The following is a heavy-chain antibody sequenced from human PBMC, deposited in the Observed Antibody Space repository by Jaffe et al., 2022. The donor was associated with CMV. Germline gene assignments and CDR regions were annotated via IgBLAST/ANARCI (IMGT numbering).Heavy chain of an antibody. D-gene: IGHD2-2*01. CDR2: INSDGSST. CDR1: GFTFSSYW. V-gene: IGHV3-74*01. Sequence: EVQLVESGGGLVQPGGSLRLSCAASGFTFSSYWMHWVRQAPGKGLVWVSRINSDGSSTSYADSVKGRFTISRDNAKNTLYLQMNSLRAEDTAVYYCAREGMTLVVPAATDIYYMDVWGKGTTVTVSS. J-gene: IGHJ6*03. CDR3: AREGMTLVVPAATDIYYMDV.